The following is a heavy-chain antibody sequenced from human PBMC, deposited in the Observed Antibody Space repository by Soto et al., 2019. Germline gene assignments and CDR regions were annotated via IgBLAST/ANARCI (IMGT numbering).Heavy chain of an antibody. CDR1: GFTFSNYG. J-gene: IGHJ6*02. V-gene: IGHV3-30*18. CDR3: ANLPRSGWHHYYYGMDI. Sequence: QVQLVESGGTVIQPGRSLRLSCAASGFTFSNYGMHWIRQAPGTGLEWVAVISHDENIKVYTDSVKGRFSISRDNSNTTRYLQMSSLSPEDTAVYYCANLPRSGWHHYYYGMDIWGQGTTVTVSS. D-gene: IGHD6-19*01. CDR2: ISHDENIK.